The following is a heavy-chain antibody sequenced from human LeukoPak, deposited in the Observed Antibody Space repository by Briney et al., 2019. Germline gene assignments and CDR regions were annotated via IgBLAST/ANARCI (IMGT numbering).Heavy chain of an antibody. CDR1: GFTFSSYG. CDR3: ARGLPTNYYDSSGTLDY. V-gene: IGHV3-33*01. CDR2: IWYDGSNK. Sequence: PGGSLRLSCAASGFTFSSYGMHWVRQAPGKGLEWVAVIWYDGSNKYYADSVKGRFTISRDNSKNTLYLQMNSLRAEDTAVYYCARGLPTNYYDSSGTLDYWGQGTLVTVSS. D-gene: IGHD3-22*01. J-gene: IGHJ4*02.